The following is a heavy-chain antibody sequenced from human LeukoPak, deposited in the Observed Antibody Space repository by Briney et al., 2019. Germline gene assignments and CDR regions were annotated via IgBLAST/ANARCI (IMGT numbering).Heavy chain of an antibody. CDR2: IDYSGGSS. Sequence: GSLRLSCTVSGFTLSSYEMSWIRQAPGKGLEWVSSIDYSGGSSYYADSVKGRFTISRDDSKNTLYLQMNSLRAEDTAVYYCARDRVNWNYLSSVDYWGQGTLVTVSS. V-gene: IGHV3-23*01. J-gene: IGHJ4*02. D-gene: IGHD1-7*01. CDR3: ARDRVNWNYLSSVDY. CDR1: GFTLSSYE.